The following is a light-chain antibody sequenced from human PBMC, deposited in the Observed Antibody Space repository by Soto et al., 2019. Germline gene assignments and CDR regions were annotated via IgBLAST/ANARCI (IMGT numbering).Light chain of an antibody. J-gene: IGLJ3*02. CDR1: SSDVGSYNL. V-gene: IGLV2-23*02. CDR3: CSYAGRSTWV. CDR2: EVS. Sequence: QSALTQTASVSGSPGQSITISCTGTSSDVGSYNLVSWYQQRPGKAPKLMIYEVSKRPSGVSNRFSGSKSGNTASLTISGLQAEDEADYSCCSYAGRSTWVFGGGTKLTVL.